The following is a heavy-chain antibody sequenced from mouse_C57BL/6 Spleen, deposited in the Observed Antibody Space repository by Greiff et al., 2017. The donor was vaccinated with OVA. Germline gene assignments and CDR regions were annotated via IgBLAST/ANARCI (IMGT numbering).Heavy chain of an antibody. D-gene: IGHD2-2*01. Sequence: QVQLQQSGPGLVQPSQSLSITCTVSGFSLTSYGVHWVRQSPGKGLEWLGVIWSGGSTDYNAAFISRLSISKDNSKSQVFFKMNSLQADDTAIYYCARATMVTRYFDVWGTGTTVTVSS. CDR1: GFSLTSYG. J-gene: IGHJ1*03. CDR3: ARATMVTRYFDV. CDR2: IWSGGST. V-gene: IGHV2-2*01.